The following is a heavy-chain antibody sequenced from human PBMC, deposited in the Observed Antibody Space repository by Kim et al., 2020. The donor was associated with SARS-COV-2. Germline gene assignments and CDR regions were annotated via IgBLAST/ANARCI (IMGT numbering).Heavy chain of an antibody. CDR3: ARDYIVAVTGFDP. D-gene: IGHD2-21*02. Sequence: SETLSLTCAVSGGSISSSNWWSWVRQPPGKGLEWIGEIYHSGSTNYNPSLKSRVTISVDKSKNQFSLKLSSVTAADTAVYYCARDYIVAVTGFDPWGQGTLVTVSS. V-gene: IGHV4-4*02. CDR1: GGSISSSNW. J-gene: IGHJ5*02. CDR2: IYHSGST.